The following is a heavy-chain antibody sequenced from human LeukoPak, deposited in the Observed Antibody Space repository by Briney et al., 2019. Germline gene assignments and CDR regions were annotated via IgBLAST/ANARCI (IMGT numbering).Heavy chain of an antibody. V-gene: IGHV1-69*06. D-gene: IGHD2-2*01. J-gene: IGHJ6*04. CDR2: IVPISDTT. CDR3: ARGASVRVVPMSYYYAMDV. CDR1: GDTFSTYA. Sequence: SVKVSCKASGDTFSTYAFNWVRQAPGQGLEWRGGIVPISDTTNYAQTLQGRVTITADKSTNTVYMELSSLTSEDTGVYYCARGASVRVVPMSYYYAMDVWGEGTTVIVSS.